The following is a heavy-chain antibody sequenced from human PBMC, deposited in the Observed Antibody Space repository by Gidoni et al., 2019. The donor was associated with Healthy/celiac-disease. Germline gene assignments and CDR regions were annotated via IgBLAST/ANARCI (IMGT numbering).Heavy chain of an antibody. J-gene: IGHJ3*02. CDR1: GFTFSSYS. CDR3: AREPASPPWELLQGGAFDI. V-gene: IGHV3-21*01. Sequence: EVQLVESGGGLVKPGGSLRLSCEASGFTFSSYSMNWVRQAPGKGLEWVSSISSSSSYIYYADSVKGRFTISRDNAKNSLYLQMNSLRAEDTAVYYCAREPASPPWELLQGGAFDIWGQGTMVTVSS. D-gene: IGHD1-26*01. CDR2: ISSSSSYI.